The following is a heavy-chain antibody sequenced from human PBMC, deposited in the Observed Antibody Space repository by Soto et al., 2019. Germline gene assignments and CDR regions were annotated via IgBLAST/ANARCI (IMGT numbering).Heavy chain of an antibody. Sequence: QVQLQESGPGLVKPSQTLSLTCTVSGGSISSGGYYWSWIRQPPGKGLEWIGYIYYIGSTYYNPSLKSRVTLLVDTSKHQFSLQVSSVAAADTAAYYCASYPDCYGSGSYYRWYYYYRMDVWGQGTTVHVSS. CDR3: ASYPDCYGSGSYYRWYYYYRMDV. CDR2: IYYIGST. V-gene: IGHV4-31*03. D-gene: IGHD3-10*01. J-gene: IGHJ6*02. CDR1: GGSISSGGYY.